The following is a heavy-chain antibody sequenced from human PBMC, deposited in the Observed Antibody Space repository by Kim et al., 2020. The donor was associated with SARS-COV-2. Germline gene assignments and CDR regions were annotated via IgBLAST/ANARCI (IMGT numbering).Heavy chain of an antibody. CDR1: DYSISSGYY. Sequence: SETLSLTCTVSDYSISSGYYWGWIRQPPGKGLEWIGSIYHSGSTYYNPSLKSRVTISVDTSKNRFSLRLASVTGADTAMYYCARGWSGFGGYFDYWGQGTLVPVSS. V-gene: IGHV4-38-2*02. J-gene: IGHJ4*02. CDR3: ARGWSGFGGYFDY. CDR2: IYHSGST. D-gene: IGHD3-3*01.